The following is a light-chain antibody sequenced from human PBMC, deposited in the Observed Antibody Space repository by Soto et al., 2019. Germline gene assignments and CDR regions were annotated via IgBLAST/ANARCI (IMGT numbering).Light chain of an antibody. V-gene: IGKV2-28*01. CDR2: LAS. CDR1: QSLLHRNGYTY. J-gene: IGKJ2*01. Sequence: DIVLTQSPLSLPVTPGEPASISCKSSQSLLHRNGYTYLDWYLQRPGQSPQLLIFLASNRSSGVPDRFSGSGSATDFTLKISRVEAEDVCLYHCMQALQGYTFGQGTKLEVK. CDR3: MQALQGYT.